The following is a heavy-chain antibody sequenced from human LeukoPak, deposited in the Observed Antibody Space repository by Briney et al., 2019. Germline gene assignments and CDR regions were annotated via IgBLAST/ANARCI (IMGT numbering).Heavy chain of an antibody. CDR2: INPNSGGT. CDR3: ARAGQVLRYFDWLLEYYFDY. V-gene: IGHV1-2*02. D-gene: IGHD3-9*01. J-gene: IGHJ4*02. CDR1: GYTFTGYY. Sequence: ASVKVSCKASGYTFTGYYMHWVRQAPGQGLEWMGWINPNSGGTNYAQKFQGRVTMTRDTSISTAYMELSRLRSDDTAVHYCARAGQVLRYFDWLLEYYFDYWGQGTLVTVSS.